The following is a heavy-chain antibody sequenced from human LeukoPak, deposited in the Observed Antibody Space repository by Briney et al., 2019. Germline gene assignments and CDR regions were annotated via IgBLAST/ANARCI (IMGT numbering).Heavy chain of an antibody. CDR1: GFTVSSNY. CDR3: GRGPSTVDY. Sequence: PGGSLRLSCAASGFTVSSNYMSWVRQAPGKGLEWVSAISGSGGSTYYADSVKGRFTISRDNSKNTLYLQMNSLRAEDTAVYYCGRGPSTVDYWGQGTLVTVSS. V-gene: IGHV3-23*01. J-gene: IGHJ4*02. CDR2: ISGSGGST. D-gene: IGHD3-10*01.